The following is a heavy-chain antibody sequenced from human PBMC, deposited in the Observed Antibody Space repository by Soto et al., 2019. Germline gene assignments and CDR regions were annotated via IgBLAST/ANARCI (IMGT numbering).Heavy chain of an antibody. CDR1: GFIFNNAW. J-gene: IGHJ4*02. CDR3: TTDLLVTMVRGVMVSRDY. CDR2: IKNKTDGGTT. V-gene: IGHV3-15*01. Sequence: GGSLRLSCAASGFIFNNAWLSWVRQAPGEGLEWIGRIKNKTDGGTTDFAAPVKGRFTISRDDSKNTLYLQMNSLKIEDTAMYYCTTDLLVTMVRGVMVSRDYWGQGTPVNVSS. D-gene: IGHD3-10*01.